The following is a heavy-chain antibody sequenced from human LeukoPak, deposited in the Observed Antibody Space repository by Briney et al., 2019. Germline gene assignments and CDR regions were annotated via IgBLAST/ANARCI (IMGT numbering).Heavy chain of an antibody. CDR2: INPNSGVT. Sequence: ASVKVSCKASGYDFTNYYMNWVRQAPGQGLEWMGRINPNSGVTSYAQKFRGRVTLARDTSINTAYMQLSSLRSDDTAVYFCARGFLSAAGPFDYWGQGSLVTVSS. CDR3: ARGFLSAAGPFDY. CDR1: GYDFTNYY. J-gene: IGHJ4*02. V-gene: IGHV1-2*06. D-gene: IGHD6-13*01.